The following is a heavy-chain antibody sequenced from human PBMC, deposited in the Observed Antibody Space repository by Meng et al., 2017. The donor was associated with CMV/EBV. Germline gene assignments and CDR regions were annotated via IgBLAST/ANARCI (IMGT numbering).Heavy chain of an antibody. J-gene: IGHJ5*02. Sequence: SVKVSCKASGGTFSSYAISWVRQAPGQGLEWMGGIIPILGIANYAQKFQGRVTITADKSTSTAYMELSSLRSEDTAVYYCAREGERTTVTHGWFDPWGQGTLVTVSS. D-gene: IGHD4-11*01. CDR1: GGTFSSYA. CDR3: AREGERTTVTHGWFDP. V-gene: IGHV1-69*10. CDR2: IIPILGIA.